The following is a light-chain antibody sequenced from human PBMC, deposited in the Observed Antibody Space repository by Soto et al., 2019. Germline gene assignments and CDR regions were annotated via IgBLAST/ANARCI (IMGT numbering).Light chain of an antibody. CDR2: DVV. Sequence: QSALTQPPSASGSPGQSVTISCSGTKNDIGVYDFVSWYQHHPGKPPILIIYDVVQPPSGVPDRFAGTKSCNTASLPVSWLLTAEEADYFCKSYSGSNTYVFGSGTKLTVL. CDR3: KSYSGSNTYV. V-gene: IGLV2-8*01. J-gene: IGLJ1*01. CDR1: KNDIGVYDF.